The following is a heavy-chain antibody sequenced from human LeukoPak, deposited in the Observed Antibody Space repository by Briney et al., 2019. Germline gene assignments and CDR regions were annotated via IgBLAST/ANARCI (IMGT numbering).Heavy chain of an antibody. Sequence: SQPLTLTCALSGDSVSRSIGAWNWIRQSPSRGLVWLGRKYYKPKWSKHYAASVNSLITLSPDTSRNQISLQLNSETPEDTAVYFCARGGAYTFDHWGQGTLVTVSS. D-gene: IGHD1-26*01. CDR3: ARGGAYTFDH. J-gene: IGHJ4*02. CDR2: KYYKPKWSK. CDR1: GDSVSRSIGA. V-gene: IGHV6-1*01.